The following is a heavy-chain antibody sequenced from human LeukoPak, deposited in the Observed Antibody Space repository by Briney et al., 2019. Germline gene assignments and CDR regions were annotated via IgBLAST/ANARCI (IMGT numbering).Heavy chain of an antibody. CDR2: ISGSGGST. V-gene: IGHV3-23*01. CDR3: AKGGTSSSWYVRRTNWFDP. Sequence: PGGSLRLSCAASGFTFSSYAMGWVRQAPGKGLEWVSAISGSGGSTYYADSVKGRFTISRDNSKNTLYLQMNSLRAEDTAVYYCAKGGTSSSWYVRRTNWFDPWGQGTLVTVSS. D-gene: IGHD6-13*01. CDR1: GFTFSSYA. J-gene: IGHJ5*02.